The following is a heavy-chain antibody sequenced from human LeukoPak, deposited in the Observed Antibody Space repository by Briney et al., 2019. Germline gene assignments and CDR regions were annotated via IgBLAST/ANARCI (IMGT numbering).Heavy chain of an antibody. V-gene: IGHV4-39*01. J-gene: IGHJ6*03. CDR2: RYYSVST. CDR3: ARHVGYYYYYIDV. CDR1: GGSLSSGFYY. Sequence: PSGALSLTCTVSGGSLSSGFYYWGWSRQPPGGELEWIGSRYYSVSTFYNTSLKSRVTISVDTPKNQFSLKLSAVTAADTAVYYCARHVGYYYYYIDVWGKGTPVTISS.